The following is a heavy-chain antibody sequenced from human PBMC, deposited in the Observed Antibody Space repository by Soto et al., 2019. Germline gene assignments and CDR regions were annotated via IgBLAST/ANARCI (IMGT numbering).Heavy chain of an antibody. D-gene: IGHD2-21*02. J-gene: IGHJ3*02. CDR3: ARQPGLTFAFDI. V-gene: IGHV5-51*01. CDR1: GYSFTSYW. Sequence: PGESLKISCKGSGYSFTSYWIAWVCQMPGKGLEWMGTIYPGDFDTRYSPSFQGQVTISADKSISTAYLQWSSLKASDTAMYYCARQPGLTFAFDIWGQGTMVTVSS. CDR2: IYPGDFDT.